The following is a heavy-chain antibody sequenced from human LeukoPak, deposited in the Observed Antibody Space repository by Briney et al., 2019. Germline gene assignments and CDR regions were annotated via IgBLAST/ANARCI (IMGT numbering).Heavy chain of an antibody. D-gene: IGHD5-24*01. Sequence: ASVKVSCKASGYTFTGYYMHWVRQASGKGLEWVGRIRSKANTYATAYAASVKGRFTISRDDSKNTAYLQMNSLKTEDTAVYYCASSSDGYNIRYWGQGTLVTVSS. CDR3: ASSSDGYNIRY. V-gene: IGHV3-73*01. CDR2: IRSKANTYAT. J-gene: IGHJ4*02. CDR1: GYTFTGYY.